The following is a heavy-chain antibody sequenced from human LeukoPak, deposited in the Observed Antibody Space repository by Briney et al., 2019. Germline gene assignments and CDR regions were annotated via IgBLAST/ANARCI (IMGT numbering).Heavy chain of an antibody. CDR1: GYSFTTYW. CDR3: ARGPDVAVAGAFDY. Sequence: GESLKISCKGSGYSFTTYWIGWVRQMPGKGLEWMGIIYPGNSNTRYSPSFQGQVTISADKSISTAYLQWSSLKASDTAMYYCARGPDVAVAGAFDYWGQGTLVTVSS. V-gene: IGHV5-51*01. CDR2: IYPGNSNT. J-gene: IGHJ4*02. D-gene: IGHD6-19*01.